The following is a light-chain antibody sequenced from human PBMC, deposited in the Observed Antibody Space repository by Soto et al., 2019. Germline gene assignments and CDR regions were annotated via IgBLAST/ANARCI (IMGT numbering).Light chain of an antibody. V-gene: IGKV3-11*01. CDR1: QYINTR. Sequence: EIVLTQSPATLSSFPGDRVTLSCRASQYINTRLAWYQHRPGQAPRLLNYQTTLRDAGIPARFSASGSGTDFTLTISDVQPEDFALYYCHHRQSWPRTFGQGTKVDI. J-gene: IGKJ3*01. CDR2: QTT. CDR3: HHRQSWPRT.